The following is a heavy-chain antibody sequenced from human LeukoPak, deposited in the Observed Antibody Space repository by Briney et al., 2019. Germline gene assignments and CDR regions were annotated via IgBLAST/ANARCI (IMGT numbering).Heavy chain of an antibody. CDR3: ARERLKWNYRGDY. Sequence: PGGSLRLSCAASGFTFSSYWMSWVRQSPGKGLEWVANIKQDGSAKYYVDSVKGRFTISRDNAKNSLYLQMNSLRAEDTAVYFCARERLKWNYRGDYWGQGTLVTVSS. D-gene: IGHD1-7*01. CDR1: GFTFSSYW. V-gene: IGHV3-7*01. CDR2: IKQDGSAK. J-gene: IGHJ4*02.